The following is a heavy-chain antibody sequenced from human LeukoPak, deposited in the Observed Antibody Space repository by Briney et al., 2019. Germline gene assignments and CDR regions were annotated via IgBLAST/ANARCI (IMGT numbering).Heavy chain of an antibody. J-gene: IGHJ4*02. CDR2: ISPSGGST. CDR3: ARDLDYGEKSEDY. V-gene: IGHV1-46*01. D-gene: IGHD4/OR15-4a*01. CDR1: GYTFTSYY. Sequence: GASVKVSCKASGYTFTSYYMHWERQAPGQGLEWMGVISPSGGSTTYAQKFQGRVSMTRDTSTSTVDMELSSLTSEDTAVYYCARDLDYGEKSEDYWGQGTLVTVSS.